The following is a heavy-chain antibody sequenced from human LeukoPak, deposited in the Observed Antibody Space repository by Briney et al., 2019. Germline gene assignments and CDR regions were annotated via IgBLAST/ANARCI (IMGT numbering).Heavy chain of an antibody. V-gene: IGHV4-61*01. D-gene: IGHD6-19*01. CDR2: IYYSGST. CDR1: GGSVSSVSYD. Sequence: SDTLSLTCTVSGGSVSSVSYDWSWIRQPPGKGLEWIGYIYYSGSTNYNPSLKSRVTISVDTSKNQFSLKLSSVTAADTAVYYCARDVGNGWSYYFDYWGQGTLVTVSS. CDR3: ARDVGNGWSYYFDY. J-gene: IGHJ4*02.